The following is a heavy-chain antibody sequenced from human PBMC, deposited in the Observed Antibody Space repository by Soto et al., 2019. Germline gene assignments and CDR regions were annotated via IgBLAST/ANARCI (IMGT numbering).Heavy chain of an antibody. CDR3: AARSGRDPYYFDY. V-gene: IGHV1-18*01. J-gene: IGHJ4*02. D-gene: IGHD1-26*01. CDR1: GYTFTSYG. CDR2: ISTNKGNT. Sequence: ASVKVSCKTSGYTFTSYGISWVRQAPGQGLERMGWISTNKGNTNYAQRLQGRVTMTTDRTTSTAYMELRSLRSDDTAVYYCAARSGRDPYYFDYWGQGALVTVSS.